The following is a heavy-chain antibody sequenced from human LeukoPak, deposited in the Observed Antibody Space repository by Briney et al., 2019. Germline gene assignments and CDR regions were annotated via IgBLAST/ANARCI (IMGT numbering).Heavy chain of an antibody. CDR2: IYYSGST. D-gene: IGHD4-17*01. CDR3: ARDGPYGDYVDALDI. J-gene: IGHJ3*02. CDR1: GGSISSYY. V-gene: IGHV4-59*01. Sequence: SETLSLTCTVSGGSISSYYWSWIRQPPGKGLEWIGYIYYSGSTNYNPSLKSRVTISVDTSKNQFSLKLSSVTAADTAVYYCARDGPYGDYVDALDIWGQGTMVTVSS.